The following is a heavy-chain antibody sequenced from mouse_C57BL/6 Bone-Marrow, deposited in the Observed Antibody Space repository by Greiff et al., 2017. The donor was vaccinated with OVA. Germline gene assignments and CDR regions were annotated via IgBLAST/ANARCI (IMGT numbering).Heavy chain of an antibody. CDR3: ARSLLRWAWFAY. CDR1: GFTFTDYY. V-gene: IGHV7-3*01. CDR2: IRNKANGYTT. J-gene: IGHJ3*01. Sequence: DVMLVESGGGLVQPGGSLSLSCAASGFTFTDYYMSWVRQPPGKALEWLGFIRNKANGYTTEYSASVKGRFTISRDTSQSFLYIQMNALRAEDSATYYCARSLLRWAWFAYWGQGTLVTVSA. D-gene: IGHD1-1*01.